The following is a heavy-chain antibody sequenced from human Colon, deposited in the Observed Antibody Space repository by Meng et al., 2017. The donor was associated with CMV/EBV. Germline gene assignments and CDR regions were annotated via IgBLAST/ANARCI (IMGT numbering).Heavy chain of an antibody. V-gene: IGHV1-46*01. J-gene: IGHJ5*02. D-gene: IGHD3-10*01. CDR3: ARARAAGLRGPPNWFDP. Sequence: ASVTVSCKSSGYTFTSYYMHWVRQAPGQGLEGMGRINPSEVSTINRGGGSATYAQKFQGRLTITRDTSTSTVYMELSSLTSDDTAVYYCARARAAGLRGPPNWFDPRGQGTLVTVSS. CDR1: GYTFTSYY. CDR2: INPSEVST.